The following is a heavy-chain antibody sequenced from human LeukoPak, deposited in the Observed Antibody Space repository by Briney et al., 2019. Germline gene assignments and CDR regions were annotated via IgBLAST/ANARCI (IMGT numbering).Heavy chain of an antibody. D-gene: IGHD5-12*01. CDR2: ISGSGHNT. CDR3: AKGPGIVATIYFDY. CDR1: GFTFSSYV. J-gene: IGHJ4*02. V-gene: IGHV3-23*01. Sequence: GGSLRLSCEASGFTFSSYVMSWVRQAPGKGLEWVSLISGSGHNTYYADSVNGRFTISRDNSKNTLYLQMNSLRVEDTAVYYCAKGPGIVATIYFDYWGRGTLVTVSS.